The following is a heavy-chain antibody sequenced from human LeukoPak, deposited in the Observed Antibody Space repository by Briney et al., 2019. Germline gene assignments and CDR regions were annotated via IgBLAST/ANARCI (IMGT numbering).Heavy chain of an antibody. CDR2: INSDGSST. V-gene: IGHV3-74*01. CDR3: AREGVGTSRWHGRGALDY. J-gene: IGHJ4*02. CDR1: GLSFSIYW. Sequence: PGGSLRLSCAASGLSFSIYWIHWVRQAPGEGLVWVSRINSDGSSTTYAASAKGRFSISRDNAKTTVYLQMNSLRPEDAAVYYCAREGVGTSRWHGRGALDYWGQGTLVTVSS. D-gene: IGHD1-7*01.